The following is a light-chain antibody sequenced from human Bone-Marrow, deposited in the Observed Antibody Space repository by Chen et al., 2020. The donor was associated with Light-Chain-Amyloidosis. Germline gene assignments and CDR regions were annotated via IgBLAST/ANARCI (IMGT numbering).Light chain of an antibody. Sequence: QSVLTQPPSASGTPGQRVTISCSGSSSNIGTNTVNWYQHLPGTAPKLLIYSNNERPSGVPDRFSGSKSGTSAYLAISGLQSEDEADYYCEAWDDSLMGHWVFGGGTKLTVL. V-gene: IGLV1-44*01. CDR1: SSNIGTNT. CDR2: SNN. CDR3: EAWDDSLMGHWV. J-gene: IGLJ3*02.